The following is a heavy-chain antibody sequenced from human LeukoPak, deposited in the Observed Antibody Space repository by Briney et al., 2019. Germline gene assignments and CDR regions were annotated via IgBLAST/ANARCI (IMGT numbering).Heavy chain of an antibody. CDR3: ARDSSMIVVVTFGAFDI. D-gene: IGHD3-22*01. CDR1: GFTFSSYW. Sequence: GGSLRLSCAASGFTFSSYWMGWVRQAPGKGLEWVANIKQDGSEKYYVDSVKGRFTISRDNAKNSLYLQMNSLRAEDTAVYYCARDSSMIVVVTFGAFDIWGQGTMVTVSS. V-gene: IGHV3-7*01. J-gene: IGHJ3*02. CDR2: IKQDGSEK.